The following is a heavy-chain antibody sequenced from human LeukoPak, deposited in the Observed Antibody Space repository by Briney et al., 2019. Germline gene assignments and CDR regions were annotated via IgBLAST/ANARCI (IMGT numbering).Heavy chain of an antibody. CDR2: IYTSGST. CDR1: GGSISSYY. V-gene: IGHV4-4*07. Sequence: SETLSLTCTVSGGSISSYYWSWIRQPAGKGLEWIGRIYTSGSTNYNPSLKSRVTMSVDTSKNQFSLKLSSVTAADTAVYYCARGARIQLWLRGLYFDYWGQGTLVTVSS. J-gene: IGHJ4*02. CDR3: ARGARIQLWLRGLYFDY. D-gene: IGHD5-18*01.